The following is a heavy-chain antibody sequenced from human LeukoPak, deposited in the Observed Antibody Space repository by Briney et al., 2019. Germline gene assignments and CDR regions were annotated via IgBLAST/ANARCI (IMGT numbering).Heavy chain of an antibody. D-gene: IGHD2-2*01. Sequence: PGRSLRLSCAASGFTFDDYAMHWVRQAPGKGLEWVSVISGSGAGTYYADSVRGRFTISRDNSKNTLYLQMNNLRAEDTAVYYCAKDRAALPVTTYNFDFWGQGTLVTVSS. CDR1: GFTFDDYA. J-gene: IGHJ4*02. CDR2: ISGSGAGT. CDR3: AKDRAALPVTTYNFDF. V-gene: IGHV3-23*01.